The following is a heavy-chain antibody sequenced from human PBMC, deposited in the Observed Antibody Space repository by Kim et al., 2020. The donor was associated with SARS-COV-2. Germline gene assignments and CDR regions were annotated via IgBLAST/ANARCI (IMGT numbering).Heavy chain of an antibody. J-gene: IGHJ2*01. D-gene: IGHD5-12*01. CDR3: ARERGWLQLEWYFDL. V-gene: IGHV4-59*01. Sequence: PSLKSRVTISVDTSKIQFSLKLSYVTAADTAVYYCARERGWLQLEWYFDLWGRGTLVTVSS.